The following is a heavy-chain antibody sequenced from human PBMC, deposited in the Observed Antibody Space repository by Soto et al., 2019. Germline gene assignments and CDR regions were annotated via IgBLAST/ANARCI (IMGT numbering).Heavy chain of an antibody. J-gene: IGHJ4*02. CDR3: ATTTLRYSGYDFNY. D-gene: IGHD5-12*01. CDR1: GFTFSSYW. Sequence: GGSLRLSCAASGFTFSSYWMHWVRQAPGKGLVWVSRINNDGSRTSYADSVKGRFTISRDNAKNMSYLQMNNLRAEDTAVYYCATTTLRYSGYDFNYWGQGTLVTVSS. CDR2: INNDGSRT. V-gene: IGHV3-74*01.